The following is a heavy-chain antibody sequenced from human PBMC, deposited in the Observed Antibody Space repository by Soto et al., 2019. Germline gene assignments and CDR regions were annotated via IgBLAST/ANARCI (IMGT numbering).Heavy chain of an antibody. Sequence: QLQLQESGSGLVKPSQTLSLTSAVSCGSISSGGYSWSWIRQPPEKGLEWIGYIYHSGSTYYNPSLKSRVTISVDRSKNQFSLKLSSVTAADTAVYYCASAGGLGAVAADYWGQGTLVTVSS. D-gene: IGHD6-19*01. J-gene: IGHJ4*02. CDR2: IYHSGST. CDR1: CGSISSGGYS. CDR3: ASAGGLGAVAADY. V-gene: IGHV4-30-2*01.